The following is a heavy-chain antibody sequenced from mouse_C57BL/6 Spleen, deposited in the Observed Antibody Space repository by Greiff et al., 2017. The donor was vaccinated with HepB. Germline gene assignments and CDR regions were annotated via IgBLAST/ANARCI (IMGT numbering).Heavy chain of an antibody. V-gene: IGHV1-53*01. D-gene: IGHD2-1*01. J-gene: IGHJ2*01. CDR1: GYTFTSYW. CDR2: INPSNGGT. CDR3: ARGGYGNFYYFDY. Sequence: QVQLKQPGTELVKPGASVKLSCKASGYTFTSYWMHWVKQRPGQGLEWIGNINPSNGGTNYNEKFKSKATLTVDKSSSTAYMQLSSLTSEDSAVYYCARGGYGNFYYFDYWGQGTTLTVSS.